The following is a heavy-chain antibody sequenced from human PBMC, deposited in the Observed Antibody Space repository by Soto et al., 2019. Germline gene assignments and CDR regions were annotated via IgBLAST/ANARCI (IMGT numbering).Heavy chain of an antibody. D-gene: IGHD3-10*01. V-gene: IGHV3-30*18. CDR1: GFTFRNFG. CDR3: AKGQNYYLSGASYFDF. J-gene: IGHJ4*02. Sequence: QVQLVESGGGLVQPGRSLRLSCAASGFTFRNFGMHWVRQAPGKGLEWVADISYDGDEKHYADSVKGRFIISRDNSKNTLYLQMNTLITEDTAVYYCAKGQNYYLSGASYFDFWGQGSLVTVSS. CDR2: ISYDGDEK.